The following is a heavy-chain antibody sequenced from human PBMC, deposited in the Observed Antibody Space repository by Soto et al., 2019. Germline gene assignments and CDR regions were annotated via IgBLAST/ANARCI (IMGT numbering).Heavy chain of an antibody. Sequence: GGSLRLSCAASGFTFSSYAMSWVRQAPGKGLEWVSAISGSGGSTYYADSVKGRFTISRDNSKNTLYLQTNSLRAEDTAVYYCAKDRDIMITFGGVIPPYWGQGTLVTVSS. CDR3: AKDRDIMITFGGVIPPY. V-gene: IGHV3-23*01. D-gene: IGHD3-16*01. J-gene: IGHJ4*02. CDR1: GFTFSSYA. CDR2: ISGSGGST.